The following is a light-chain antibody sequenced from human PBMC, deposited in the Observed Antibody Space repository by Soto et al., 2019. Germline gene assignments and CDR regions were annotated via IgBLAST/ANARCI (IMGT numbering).Light chain of an antibody. CDR3: QQYNNWPWT. V-gene: IGKV3-15*01. J-gene: IGKJ1*01. CDR1: QSISDT. CDR2: GAS. Sequence: ETVMTQSPATLSVSPGGRATLSCRASQSISDTLAWYQQKPGQAPRLLIHGASTRATGFPARFSGSGSGTDFTLTISSLQSEVFAVYYCQQYNNWPWTFGQGTKVEIK.